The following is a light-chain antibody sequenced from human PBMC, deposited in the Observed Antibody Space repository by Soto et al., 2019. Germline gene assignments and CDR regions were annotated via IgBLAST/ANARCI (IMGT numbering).Light chain of an antibody. CDR1: QGVSSS. CDR2: AAT. CDR3: QQSYSTPRT. Sequence: QLTQSTPSLSASVGDRVTITCRASQGVSSSLAWYHQQPGKAPKLLIYAATTLQSGVPSRFSGIGSGTEFTLTICSLEPEDVATYCSQQSYSTPRTFSQGTKVDIK. V-gene: IGKV1-39*01. J-gene: IGKJ1*01.